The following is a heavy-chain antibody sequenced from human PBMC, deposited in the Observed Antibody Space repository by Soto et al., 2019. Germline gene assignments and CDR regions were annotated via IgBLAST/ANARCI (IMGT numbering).Heavy chain of an antibody. D-gene: IGHD6-19*01. V-gene: IGHV1-69*02. J-gene: IGHJ4*02. Sequence: QVQLVQSGAEVKKPGSSVKVSCKASGGSFSSYTLSWVRQAPGQGLEWMGRIIPILGIVSYAQKFQGRVTITADKSTTTAYMELSSLRSEDTAVYYCARSALAGTIGYWGQGTPVTVSS. CDR1: GGSFSSYT. CDR2: IIPILGIV. CDR3: ARSALAGTIGY.